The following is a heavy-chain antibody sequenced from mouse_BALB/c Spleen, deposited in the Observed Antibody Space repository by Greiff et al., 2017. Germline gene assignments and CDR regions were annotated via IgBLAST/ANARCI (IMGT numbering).Heavy chain of an antibody. J-gene: IGHJ4*01. V-gene: IGHV1-82*01. CDR3: ARGGLGDDYDAYAMDY. CDR2: IYPGDGDT. D-gene: IGHD2-4*01. Sequence: QVQLQQSGPELVKPGASVKISCKASGYAFSSSWMNWVKQRPGQGLEWIGRIYPGDGDTNYNGKFKGKATLTADKSSSTAYMQLSSLTSVDSAVYFCARGGLGDDYDAYAMDYWGQGTSVTVSS. CDR1: GYAFSSSW.